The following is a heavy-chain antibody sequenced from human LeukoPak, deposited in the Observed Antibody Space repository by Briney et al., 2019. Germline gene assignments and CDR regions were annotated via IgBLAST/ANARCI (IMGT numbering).Heavy chain of an antibody. CDR1: GFTFSYYA. CDR3: ARDTTMYSGSYFDY. J-gene: IGHJ4*02. CDR2: ISGSGDST. V-gene: IGHV3-23*01. Sequence: GGSLRLSCAASGFTFSYYAMSWVRQAPGKGLDWVSDISGSGDSTNYADSVKGRFTISRDNSKNTLYLQMNSLRAEDTAVYYCARDTTMYSGSYFDYWGQGTLVTVSS. D-gene: IGHD1-26*01.